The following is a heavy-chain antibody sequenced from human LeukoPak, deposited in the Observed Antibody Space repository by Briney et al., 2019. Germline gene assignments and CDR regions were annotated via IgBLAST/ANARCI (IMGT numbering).Heavy chain of an antibody. CDR3: ARDLAPNYDFWSGYTYYFDY. D-gene: IGHD3-3*01. Sequence: GGSLRLSCATSGFTFSSYWMTWVRQAPGKGLEWVANIKQDGTEKYYVDSVKGRFTISRDNAKNSLYLQMNSLRAEDTAVYYCARDLAPNYDFWSGYTYYFDYWGQGTLVTVSS. V-gene: IGHV3-7*01. J-gene: IGHJ4*02. CDR2: IKQDGTEK. CDR1: GFTFSSYW.